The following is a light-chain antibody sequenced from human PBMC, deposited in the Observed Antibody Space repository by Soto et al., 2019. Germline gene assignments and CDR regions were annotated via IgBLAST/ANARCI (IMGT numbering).Light chain of an antibody. J-gene: IGLJ2*01. CDR1: SSDVGGYNY. V-gene: IGLV2-14*01. Sequence: QSALTQPASVSGSPGQSITISCTGTSSDVGGYNYVSWYQQHPGKAPKLMIYDVSNRPSGVSNRFSGSKSGNTASLTTSGLQAEDEADDYCSSYTSSSTLVVFGGGTKVTVL. CDR2: DVS. CDR3: SSYTSSSTLVV.